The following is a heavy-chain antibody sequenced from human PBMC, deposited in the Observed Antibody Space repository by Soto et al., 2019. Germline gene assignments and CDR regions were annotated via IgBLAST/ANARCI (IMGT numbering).Heavy chain of an antibody. Sequence: VQLVQSGAEVRKPGTSVRVSCRASGGTFSSFAISWVRQAPGQGLEWMGEIIPVFGTADYAQQFQVRITITADESANIGFIEVSSLSSEDTAVYYCATGNTLEYDVWGGTEYDFDSWGQGTLVTVSS. CDR1: GGTFSSFA. CDR2: IIPVFGTA. V-gene: IGHV1-69*01. D-gene: IGHD3-3*01. CDR3: ATGNTLEYDVWGGTEYDFDS. J-gene: IGHJ4*02.